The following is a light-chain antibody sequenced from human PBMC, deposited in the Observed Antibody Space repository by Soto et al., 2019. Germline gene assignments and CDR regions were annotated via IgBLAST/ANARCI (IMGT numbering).Light chain of an antibody. CDR1: QSVSSN. Sequence: EIVMTQSPATLSVSPGERATLSCRASQSVSSNLAWYQQKPGQAPRLLIYGASTRATGIPARFSGSGSGPEFTLTISSPQSEDFAVYYCQQYNNWPPMYTFGQGTKLEIK. CDR3: QQYNNWPPMYT. CDR2: GAS. V-gene: IGKV3-15*01. J-gene: IGKJ2*01.